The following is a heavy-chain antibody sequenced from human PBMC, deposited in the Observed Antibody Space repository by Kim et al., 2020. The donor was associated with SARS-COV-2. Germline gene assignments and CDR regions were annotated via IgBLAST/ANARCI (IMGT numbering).Heavy chain of an antibody. Sequence: GGSLRLSCAASGFTFSSYAMHWVRQAPGKGLEWVAVISYDGSNKYYADSVKGRFTISRDNSKNTLYLQMNSLRAEDTAVYYCAREHVMVLEWLLYPYNWFDPWGQGTLVTVSS. D-gene: IGHD3-3*01. CDR2: ISYDGSNK. CDR1: GFTFSSYA. V-gene: IGHV3-30-3*01. J-gene: IGHJ5*02. CDR3: AREHVMVLEWLLYPYNWFDP.